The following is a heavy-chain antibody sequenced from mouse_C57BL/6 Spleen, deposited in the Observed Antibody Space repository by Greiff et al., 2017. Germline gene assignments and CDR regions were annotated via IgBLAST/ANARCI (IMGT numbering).Heavy chain of an antibody. D-gene: IGHD1-1*01. V-gene: IGHV5-17*01. CDR2: ISSGSSTI. CDR1: GFTFSDYG. J-gene: IGHJ1*03. Sequence: EVKLMESGGGLVKPGGSLKLSCAASGFTFSDYGMHWVRQAPEKGLEWVAYISSGSSTIYYADTVKGRFTISRDNAKNTLFLQMTSLRSGDTAMYYCARDYGSSHWYFDVWGTGTTVTVSS. CDR3: ARDYGSSHWYFDV.